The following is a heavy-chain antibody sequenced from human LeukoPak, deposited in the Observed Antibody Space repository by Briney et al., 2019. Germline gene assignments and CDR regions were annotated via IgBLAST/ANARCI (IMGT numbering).Heavy chain of an antibody. V-gene: IGHV3-64*01. Sequence: GGSLRLSCAASGFTFSSYAVFWVRQAPGKGLEFVSGISHNGATTYYANSVKGRFTISRDNSKNTLYLQMGSLRTEDVALYYCATGSYLWGGMDVWGQGTTVIVSS. D-gene: IGHD1-26*01. CDR3: ATGSYLWGGMDV. CDR2: ISHNGATT. CDR1: GFTFSSYA. J-gene: IGHJ6*02.